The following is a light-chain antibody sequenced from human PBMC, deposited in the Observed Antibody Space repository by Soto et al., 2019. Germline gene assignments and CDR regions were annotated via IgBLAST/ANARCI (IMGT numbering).Light chain of an antibody. Sequence: RVMTQSPPTLSVSPGERAALSCRASQSIRSNLAWYQQKPGQAPRLLIFDASSRATGIPDRFRGSGSGTDFSLTISRLEPEDLAVYYCQQYGFSPPWTFGQGTKVDIK. CDR3: QQYGFSPPWT. CDR1: QSIRSN. CDR2: DAS. V-gene: IGKV3-20*01. J-gene: IGKJ1*01.